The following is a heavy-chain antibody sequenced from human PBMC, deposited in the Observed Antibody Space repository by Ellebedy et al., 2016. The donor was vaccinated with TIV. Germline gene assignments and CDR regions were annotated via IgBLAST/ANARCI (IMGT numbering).Heavy chain of an antibody. D-gene: IGHD6-13*01. CDR1: GYTFTANY. Sequence: ASVKVSCKASGYTFTANYMHWVRQAPGQGLEWMGWINPDSCGTNFAQKFQGRVTMTRDTSVNTAYMELNRLESDDTAVYYCARVRRGSSGMDVWGQGTTVTVS. CDR3: ARVRRGSSGMDV. V-gene: IGHV1-2*02. J-gene: IGHJ6*02. CDR2: INPDSCGT.